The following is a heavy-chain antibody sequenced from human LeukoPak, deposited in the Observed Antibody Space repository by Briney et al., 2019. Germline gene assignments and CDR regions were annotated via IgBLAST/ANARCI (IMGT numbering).Heavy chain of an antibody. CDR1: GFTFSSYS. V-gene: IGHV3-21*01. J-gene: IGHJ4*02. Sequence: GGSLRLSCAASGFTFSSYSMNWVRQAPGKGLEWVSSISSSSSYIYYADSVKGRFTISRDNAKNSLYLQMNSLRAEDTAVYYCARDLIAGAIGFAYWGQGTLVTVSS. CDR2: ISSSSSYI. D-gene: IGHD1-26*01. CDR3: ARDLIAGAIGFAY.